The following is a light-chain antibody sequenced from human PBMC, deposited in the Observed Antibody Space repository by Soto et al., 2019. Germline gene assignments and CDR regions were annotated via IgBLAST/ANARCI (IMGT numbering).Light chain of an antibody. J-gene: IGKJ5*01. V-gene: IGKV1-9*01. Sequence: IQLTQSPSFLSASAGDRVTITCRASQGISSFLAWYQQKPGRAPKLLIYAASTLQSGVPSRFSGSGSGTEFTLTITSLQPEDFATYYCQQLNFFPITFGQGTRLE. CDR2: AAS. CDR3: QQLNFFPIT. CDR1: QGISSF.